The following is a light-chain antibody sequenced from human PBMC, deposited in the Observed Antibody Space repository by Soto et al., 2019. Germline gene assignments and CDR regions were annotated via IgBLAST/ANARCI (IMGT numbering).Light chain of an antibody. V-gene: IGLV2-14*01. Sequence: QSALTQPASVSGSPGQSIAISCTGTSSDVGGYDYVSWYQQQPDKAPKLMIYEVTKRPSGVSNRFSGSKSGNTASPTISGLQAEDEADYYCSSHTSGSTRVFGTGTKVTVL. CDR3: SSHTSGSTRV. J-gene: IGLJ1*01. CDR2: EVT. CDR1: SSDVGGYDY.